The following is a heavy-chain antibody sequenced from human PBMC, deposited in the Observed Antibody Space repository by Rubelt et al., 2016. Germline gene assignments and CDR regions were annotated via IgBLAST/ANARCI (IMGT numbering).Heavy chain of an antibody. CDR1: GYTFTSYA. CDR2: INPNTGGA. CDR3: ARDGKLDP. J-gene: IGHJ5*02. Sequence: QVQLVQSGSELKKPGASVKVSCKASGYTFTSYAMNWVRQAPGQGLEWMGRINPNTGGANYAQIFQGRVTMTRDTSITTAYMELTNLRSDDTAVYYCARDGKLDPWGQGTLVFVSS. V-gene: IGHV1-2*06.